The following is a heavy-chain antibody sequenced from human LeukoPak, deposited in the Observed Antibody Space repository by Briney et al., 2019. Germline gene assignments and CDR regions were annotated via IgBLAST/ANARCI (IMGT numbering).Heavy chain of an antibody. J-gene: IGHJ4*02. V-gene: IGHV1-46*01. Sequence: ASVKVSCKASGYTFTSYYMHWVRQAPGQGLEWMGIINPSGGSTSYAQKFQGRVTMTRDTSTSTVHMELSSLRSEDTAVYYCARDSMITFGGVIVTYPNFVYWGQGTLVTVSS. CDR1: GYTFTSYY. D-gene: IGHD3-16*02. CDR2: INPSGGST. CDR3: ARDSMITFGGVIVTYPNFVY.